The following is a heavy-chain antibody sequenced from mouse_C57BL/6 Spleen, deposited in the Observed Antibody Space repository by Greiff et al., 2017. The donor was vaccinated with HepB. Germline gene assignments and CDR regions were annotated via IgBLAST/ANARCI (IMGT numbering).Heavy chain of an antibody. J-gene: IGHJ4*01. Sequence: QVQLQQPGAELVKPGASVKLSCKASGYTFTSYWMQWVKQRPGQGLEWIGEIDPSDSYTNYNQKFKGKATLTVDTSSSTAYMQLSSLTSEDSAFYYCARRYYYGSSFYYAMDYWGQGTSVTVSS. CDR1: GYTFTSYW. CDR3: ARRYYYGSSFYYAMDY. V-gene: IGHV1-50*01. D-gene: IGHD1-1*01. CDR2: IDPSDSYT.